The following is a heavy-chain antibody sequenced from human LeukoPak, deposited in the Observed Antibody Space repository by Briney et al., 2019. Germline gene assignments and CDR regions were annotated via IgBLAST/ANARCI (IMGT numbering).Heavy chain of an antibody. CDR2: ISSSSSYI. CDR3: ARDMGMNYYDSSGYYQLEFDY. CDR1: GFTFSSYS. D-gene: IGHD3-22*01. J-gene: IGHJ4*02. Sequence: GGSLRLXCAASGFTFSSYSMNWVRQAPGKGLEWVSSISSSSSYIYYADSVKGRFTISRDNAKNSLYLQMNRLRAEDTAVYYCARDMGMNYYDSSGYYQLEFDYWGQGTLVTVSS. V-gene: IGHV3-21*01.